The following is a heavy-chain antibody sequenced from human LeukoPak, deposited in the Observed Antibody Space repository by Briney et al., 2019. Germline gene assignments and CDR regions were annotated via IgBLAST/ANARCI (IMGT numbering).Heavy chain of an antibody. CDR1: GFTFSDYL. Sequence: GGSLRLSCAASGFTFSDYLMHWVRQPPGRRPLWVSRISPDGTIIDYADSVKGRFTMSRDNARNTVYLQMSSLTAEDRAMYYCAREFRSGGHPLRYFDSWGQGVLVTVSS. J-gene: IGHJ4*02. V-gene: IGHV3-74*01. D-gene: IGHD6-19*01. CDR3: AREFRSGGHPLRYFDS. CDR2: ISPDGTII.